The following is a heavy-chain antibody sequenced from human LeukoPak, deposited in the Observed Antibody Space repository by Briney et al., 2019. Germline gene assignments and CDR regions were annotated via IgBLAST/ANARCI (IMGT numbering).Heavy chain of an antibody. D-gene: IGHD2-21*02. V-gene: IGHV1-46*01. Sequence: ASVKVSCKASGYSFTSHYMIWVRQAPGQGLEWMGIINTSGGSTTYAQMFQGRVTMTRDKSTGTVYMELSSLRSEDTAVYYCARDECGGDCQSTSIDSWGQGTLVTVSS. CDR3: ARDECGGDCQSTSIDS. J-gene: IGHJ4*02. CDR2: INTSGGST. CDR1: GYSFTSHY.